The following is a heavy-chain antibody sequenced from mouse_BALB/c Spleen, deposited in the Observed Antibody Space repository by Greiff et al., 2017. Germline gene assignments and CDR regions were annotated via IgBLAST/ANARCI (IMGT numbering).Heavy chain of an antibody. D-gene: IGHD1-1*01. CDR1: GYAFSSYW. V-gene: IGHV1-80*01. Sequence: QVHVKQSGAELVRPGSSVKISCKASGYAFSSYWMNWVKQRPGQGLEWIGQIYPGDGDTNYNGKFKGKATLTADKSSSTAYMQLSSLTSEDSAVYFCARSVAKDYYAMDYWGQGTSVTVSS. CDR2: IYPGDGDT. J-gene: IGHJ4*01. CDR3: ARSVAKDYYAMDY.